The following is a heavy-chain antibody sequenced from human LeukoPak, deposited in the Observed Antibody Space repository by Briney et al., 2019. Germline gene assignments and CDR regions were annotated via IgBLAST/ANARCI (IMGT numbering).Heavy chain of an antibody. V-gene: IGHV3-30*02. CDR1: GFTFSSYG. Sequence: GGSLRLSCAASGFTFSSYGMHWVRQAPGKGLEWVAFIRYDGSNKYYADSVKGRFTISRDNSKNTLYLQMNSLRAEDTAVYYRAKDLAGSTDYYYYYYMDVWGKGTTVTVSS. J-gene: IGHJ6*03. CDR2: IRYDGSNK. CDR3: AKDLAGSTDYYYYYYMDV. D-gene: IGHD3-10*01.